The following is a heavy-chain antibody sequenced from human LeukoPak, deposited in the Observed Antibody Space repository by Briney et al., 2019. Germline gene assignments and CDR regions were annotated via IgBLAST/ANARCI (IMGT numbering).Heavy chain of an antibody. Sequence: PGGSLRLSCAASGFTFSSYAMSWVRQAPGKGLEWVSYISSSSSTIYYADSVKGRFTISRDNAKNSLYLQMNSLRAEDTAVYYCARDRSYHRDWGQGTPVTVSS. CDR2: ISSSSSTI. J-gene: IGHJ4*02. D-gene: IGHD3-10*01. CDR3: ARDRSYHRD. V-gene: IGHV3-48*04. CDR1: GFTFSSYA.